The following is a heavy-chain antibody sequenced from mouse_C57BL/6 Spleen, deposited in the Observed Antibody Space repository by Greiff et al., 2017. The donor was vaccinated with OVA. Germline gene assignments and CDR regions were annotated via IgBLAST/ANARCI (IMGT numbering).Heavy chain of an antibody. V-gene: IGHV14-4*01. CDR3: TTGDQGEFAY. CDR1: GFNIKDDY. CDR2: IDPENGDT. Sequence: EVKLLESGAELVRPGASVKLSCTASGFNIKDDYMHWVKQRPEQGLEWIGGIDPENGDTAYASKVQGKATLTADTSSSTAYLQLSSLTSEDTAVYYCTTGDQGEFAYWGQGTLVTVSA. D-gene: IGHD2-13*01. J-gene: IGHJ3*01.